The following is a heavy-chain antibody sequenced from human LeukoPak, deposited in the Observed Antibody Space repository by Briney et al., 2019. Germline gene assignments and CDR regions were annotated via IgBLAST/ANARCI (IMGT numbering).Heavy chain of an antibody. Sequence: SETLSPTCTVSGGSISSGDYYWSWIRQPPGKGLEWIGYIYYSGSTYYNASLKSRVTISVDTSKNQFSLKLSSVTAADTAVYYCAREVITIFGVVTELDYWGQGTLVTVSS. CDR2: IYYSGST. J-gene: IGHJ4*02. V-gene: IGHV4-30-4*08. D-gene: IGHD3-3*01. CDR1: GGSISSGDYY. CDR3: AREVITIFGVVTELDY.